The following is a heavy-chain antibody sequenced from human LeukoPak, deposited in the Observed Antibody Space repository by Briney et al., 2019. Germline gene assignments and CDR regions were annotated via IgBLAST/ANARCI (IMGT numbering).Heavy chain of an antibody. Sequence: SVKVSCKASGGTFSSYTINWVRQAPGQGLEWMGRINPILGLVKHAQKFQGRVTITADKSTSTAYMELSSLRSEDTAVYSCAVSSKGYCSGGSCLGDAFDIWGQGTMVTVSS. D-gene: IGHD2-15*01. J-gene: IGHJ3*02. CDR3: AVSSKGYCSGGSCLGDAFDI. V-gene: IGHV1-69*02. CDR1: GGTFSSYT. CDR2: INPILGLV.